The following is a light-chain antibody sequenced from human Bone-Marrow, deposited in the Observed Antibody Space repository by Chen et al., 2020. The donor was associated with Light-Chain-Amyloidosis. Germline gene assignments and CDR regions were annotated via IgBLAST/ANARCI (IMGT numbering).Light chain of an antibody. CDR1: NIGSTS. Sequence: SYVRTQPSSVSVAPGQTATTACGGNNIGSTSVHWYQQTPGQAPLLVVYDDIDRPSGIPGRLSGSNSGNTATLTISRVEAGDEADYYCQVWDRSSDRPVFGGGTKLTVL. CDR2: DDI. V-gene: IGLV3-21*02. J-gene: IGLJ3*02. CDR3: QVWDRSSDRPV.